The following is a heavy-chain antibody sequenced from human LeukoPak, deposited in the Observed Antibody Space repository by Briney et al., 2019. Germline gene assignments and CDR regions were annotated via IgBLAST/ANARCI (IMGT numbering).Heavy chain of an antibody. V-gene: IGHV4-34*01. CDR2: INHSGST. D-gene: IGHD6-13*01. CDR1: GGSFSGYY. CDR3: ARRNSSTPAYFDY. Sequence: SETLSLTCAVYGGSFSGYYWSWIRQPPGKGLEWIGEINHSGSTNYNPSLKSRVTISVDTSKNQFSLKLSSVTAADTAVYYCARRNSSTPAYFDYWGQGTLVTVSS. J-gene: IGHJ4*02.